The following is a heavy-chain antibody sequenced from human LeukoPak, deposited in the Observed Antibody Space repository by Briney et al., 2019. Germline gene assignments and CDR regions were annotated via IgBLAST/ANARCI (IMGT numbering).Heavy chain of an antibody. J-gene: IGHJ6*02. D-gene: IGHD3-10*01. V-gene: IGHV3-23*01. CDR3: AKEVRGVIISYYYGMDV. CDR2: ISGSGGST. Sequence: GGSLRLSCAASGFTFSSYAMSWVRQAPGKGLEWVSAISGSGGSTYYADSVKGRFTISRDNSKNTLYLQMNSLRAEDTAVYYCAKEVRGVIISYYYGMDVWGQGTTVTVSS. CDR1: GFTFSSYA.